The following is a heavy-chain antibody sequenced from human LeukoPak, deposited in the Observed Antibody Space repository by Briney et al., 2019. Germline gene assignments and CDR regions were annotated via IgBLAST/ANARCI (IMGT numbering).Heavy chain of an antibody. Sequence: ASVKVSCKASGYTFSDYYMHWVRQAPGQGLEWMGWMNPNSGDYTVYGQDFQGRVTLTRDTSTRTAYMEVDNLRSEDAAVYYCARTRRQNNGGHFDYWGQGTLVTVSS. D-gene: IGHD4-23*01. CDR2: MNPNSGDYT. V-gene: IGHV1-2*02. CDR3: ARTRRQNNGGHFDY. CDR1: GYTFSDYY. J-gene: IGHJ4*02.